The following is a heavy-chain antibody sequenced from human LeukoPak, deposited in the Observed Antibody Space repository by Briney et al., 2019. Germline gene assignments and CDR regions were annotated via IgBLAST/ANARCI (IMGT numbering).Heavy chain of an antibody. CDR2: TRNKANSYTT. CDR3: ALSRGRGSYPPWRTVGYYFDY. D-gene: IGHD1-26*01. CDR1: GFTFSDDY. V-gene: IGHV3-72*01. J-gene: IGHJ4*02. Sequence: PGGSLRLSCAASGFTFSDDYMCWGPDAPGEGLWWGGRTRNKANSYTTEYAASMKGRFTISRDDSKNSLYLQMNSLKTEDTAVYYCALSRGRGSYPPWRTVGYYFDYWGQGTLVTVSS.